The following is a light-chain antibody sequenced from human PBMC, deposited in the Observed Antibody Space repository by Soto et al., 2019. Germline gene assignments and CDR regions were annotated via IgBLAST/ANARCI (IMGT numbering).Light chain of an antibody. V-gene: IGLV3-1*01. CDR2: QDS. J-gene: IGLJ2*01. CDR1: KLGDKY. Sequence: SYELTQPPSVSVSPGQTASITCSGDKLGDKYACWYQQKPGQSPVLVIYQDSKRPSGIPERFSGSNSGNTAPLTISGPQGMDEAYSSSPGWDSRTEVFGGGTKLTVL. CDR3: PGWDSRTEV.